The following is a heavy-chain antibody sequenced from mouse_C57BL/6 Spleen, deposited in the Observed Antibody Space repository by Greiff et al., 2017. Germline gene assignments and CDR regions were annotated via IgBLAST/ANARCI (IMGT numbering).Heavy chain of an antibody. CDR2: IYPGSGST. Sequence: QVQLKQPGAELVKPGASVKMSCKASGYTFTSYWITWVKQRPGQGLEWIGDIYPGSGSTNYNEKFKSKATLTVDTSSSTAYMQLSSLTSEDSAVYYCARHHDGSSEMDYWGQGTSVTVSS. D-gene: IGHD1-1*01. CDR3: ARHHDGSSEMDY. V-gene: IGHV1-55*01. J-gene: IGHJ4*01. CDR1: GYTFTSYW.